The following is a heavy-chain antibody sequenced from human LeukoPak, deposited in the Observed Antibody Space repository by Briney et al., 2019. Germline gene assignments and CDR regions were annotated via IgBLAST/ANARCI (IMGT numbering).Heavy chain of an antibody. CDR3: ARGPGIAAAGTHWFDP. J-gene: IGHJ5*02. CDR2: ISSSSSYI. CDR1: GFTFSSYS. Sequence: GGSLRLSXAASGFTFSSYSMNWVRQAPGKGLEWVSSISSSSSYIYYADSVKGRFTISRDNAKNSLYLQMNSLRAEDTAVYYCARGPGIAAAGTHWFDPWGQGTLVTVSS. V-gene: IGHV3-21*01. D-gene: IGHD6-13*01.